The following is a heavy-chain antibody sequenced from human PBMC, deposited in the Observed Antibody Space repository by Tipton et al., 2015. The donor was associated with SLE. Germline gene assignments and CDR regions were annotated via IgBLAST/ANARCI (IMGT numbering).Heavy chain of an antibody. CDR2: INHSGRI. CDR3: ARDPPSSYYYGMDV. Sequence: TLSLTCTVYGESLSGHYWIWIRQPPGKGLEWIGDINHSGRIDYNPSLMSRVTISEATSTNQFSLTLTSVTAADTAVYYCARDPPSSYYYGMDVWGQGTTVTVSS. V-gene: IGHV4-34*01. CDR1: GESLSGHY. D-gene: IGHD3-16*01. J-gene: IGHJ6*02.